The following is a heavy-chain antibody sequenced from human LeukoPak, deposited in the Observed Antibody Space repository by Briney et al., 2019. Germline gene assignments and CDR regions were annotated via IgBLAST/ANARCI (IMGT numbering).Heavy chain of an antibody. CDR3: AKSRGIAVAGTSYYFDY. V-gene: IGHV3-23*01. CDR2: TSGSGGKI. D-gene: IGHD6-19*01. J-gene: IGHJ4*02. CDR1: GLTFSSKA. Sequence: GGPLRQFCAASGLTFSSKAISRVRQAPGKGLDRDTATSGSGGKINYADSLKARCTISRDNSKYTLYLQMNSLRAEDTAVYYCAKSRGIAVAGTSYYFDYWGQGTLVTVSS.